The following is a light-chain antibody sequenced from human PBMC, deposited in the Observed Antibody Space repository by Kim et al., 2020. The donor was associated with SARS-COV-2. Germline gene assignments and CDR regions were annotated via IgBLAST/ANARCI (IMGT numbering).Light chain of an antibody. CDR1: SGHSNFA. J-gene: IGLJ3*02. CDR2: VDSDGRH. CDR3: QTWGPGIRV. Sequence: ASVKLTGALSSGHSNFAIAWLQQQPEKGTRYLMRVDSDGRHIKGDGIPDRFSGSSSGAERYLTISSLQSDDEADYYCQTWGPGIRVFGGGTQLTVL. V-gene: IGLV4-69*02.